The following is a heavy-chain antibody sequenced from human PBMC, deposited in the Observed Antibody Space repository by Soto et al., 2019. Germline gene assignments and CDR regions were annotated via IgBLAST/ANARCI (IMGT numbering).Heavy chain of an antibody. D-gene: IGHD6-6*01. CDR1: GFTFSSYG. J-gene: IGHJ6*02. CDR3: ARVSGSSGSGMDV. V-gene: IGHV3-33*01. CDR2: IWYDGSNK. Sequence: PGGSLRLSCAASGFTFSSYGMHWVRQAPGKGLEWVAGIWYDGSNKYYADSVKGRFTIARDHSKNTLYLQMNSLRAEDTAVYYCARVSGSSGSGMDVWGQGTTVTVSS.